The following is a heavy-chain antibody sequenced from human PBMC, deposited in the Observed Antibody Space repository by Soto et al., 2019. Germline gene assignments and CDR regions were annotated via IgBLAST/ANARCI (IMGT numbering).Heavy chain of an antibody. D-gene: IGHD2-15*01. CDR2: ISYDGSDK. V-gene: IGHV3-30*18. CDR3: AKETYSGPLDY. J-gene: IGHJ4*02. CDR1: GFTFSSYG. Sequence: QVQMVESGGGVVQPWRSLRLSCAASGFTFSSYGMHWVRQAPGKGLEGVAVISYDGSDKYYADSVKGRFTISRDNSKNTLYIQMNGLRAEDTAVYYCAKETYSGPLDYWGQGTLVTVSS.